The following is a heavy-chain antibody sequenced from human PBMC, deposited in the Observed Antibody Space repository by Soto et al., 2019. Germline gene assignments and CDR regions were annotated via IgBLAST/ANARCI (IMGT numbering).Heavy chain of an antibody. J-gene: IGHJ4*02. CDR2: ITDNGGDA. V-gene: IGHV3-23*01. CDR1: GLTFGSRA. Sequence: GGSLILSCVASGLTFGSRAMSWVRQAPGEGLQWVATITDNGGDAKYADSVRGRFVISRDNSKKTLYLQMTSLTAEDSAMYFCARGSTESYPGSRIFDFLGRGTLISVS. D-gene: IGHD3-10*01. CDR3: ARGSTESYPGSRIFDF.